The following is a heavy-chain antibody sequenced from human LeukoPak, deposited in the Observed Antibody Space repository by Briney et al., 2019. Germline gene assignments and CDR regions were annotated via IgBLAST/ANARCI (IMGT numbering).Heavy chain of an antibody. Sequence: PGGSLRLSCAASGFTFSSYSMNWVRQAPGKGLEWVSFISSSSSYIYCADSVKGRFTISRDNAKNSLYLQMNSLRAEDTAVYYCARDATPSYYDFWSGYVYYFDYWGQGTLVTVSS. V-gene: IGHV3-21*01. J-gene: IGHJ4*02. CDR1: GFTFSSYS. CDR2: ISSSSSYI. CDR3: ARDATPSYYDFWSGYVYYFDY. D-gene: IGHD3-3*01.